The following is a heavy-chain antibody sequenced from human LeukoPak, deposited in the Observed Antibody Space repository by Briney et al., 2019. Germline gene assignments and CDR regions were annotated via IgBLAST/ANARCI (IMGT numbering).Heavy chain of an antibody. D-gene: IGHD5-24*01. CDR3: TREEDGYSVPDY. Sequence: GGSLRLSCAASGFTFSSYAMSWVRQAPGKGLEWVSAISGSGGSTYYADSVKGRFTISRDNSKNTLYLQMNSLKTEDTAVYYCTREEDGYSVPDYWGQGTLVTVSS. CDR2: ISGSGGST. J-gene: IGHJ4*02. CDR1: GFTFSSYA. V-gene: IGHV3-23*01.